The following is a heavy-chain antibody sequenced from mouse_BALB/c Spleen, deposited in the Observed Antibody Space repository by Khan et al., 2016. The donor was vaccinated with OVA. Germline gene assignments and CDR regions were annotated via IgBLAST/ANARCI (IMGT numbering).Heavy chain of an antibody. CDR2: ISPGSGDT. CDR1: GYTFTDYY. Sequence: QVQLQQPGAELARPGASVKLSCKASGYTFTDYYINWVKQRTGQGLEWIGEISPGSGDTYYNEKFKGQATLTADKSSSTAYMQLSSLTSEASAVYFCARMNYFGYTFAYGGQGTLVTVSA. J-gene: IGHJ3*01. V-gene: IGHV1-77*01. D-gene: IGHD1-2*01. CDR3: ARMNYFGYTFAY.